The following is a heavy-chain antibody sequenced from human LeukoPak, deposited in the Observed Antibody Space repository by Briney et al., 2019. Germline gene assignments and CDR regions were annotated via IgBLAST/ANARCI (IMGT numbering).Heavy chain of an antibody. J-gene: IGHJ4*02. CDR2: IYHSGST. CDR3: ARGRGYSGYGGSFDY. D-gene: IGHD5-12*01. V-gene: IGHV4-30-2*01. Sequence: SQALSLTCAVSGGSISSGGYSWSWIRQPPGKALEWIGYIYHSGSTYYNPSLKSRVTISVDRSKNQFSLKLSSVTAADTAVYYCARGRGYSGYGGSFDYWGQGTLVTVPS. CDR1: GGSISSGGYS.